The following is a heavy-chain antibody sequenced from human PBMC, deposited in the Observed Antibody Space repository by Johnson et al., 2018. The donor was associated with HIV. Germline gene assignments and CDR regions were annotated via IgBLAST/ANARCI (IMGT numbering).Heavy chain of an antibody. CDR3: AKDPGYCSGGSCYTLIGWGV. CDR2: IYGSNST. Sequence: QVQLVESGGGVVQPGRSLRLSCAASGFTFSSYAMHWVRQAPGKGLEWVAVIYGSNSTYYADSVKGRFTISRDNSKNTLYLQMNSLRVEDTAVYYCAKDPGYCSGGSCYTLIGWGVWGQGTMVTVSS. CDR1: GFTFSSYA. D-gene: IGHD2-15*01. J-gene: IGHJ3*01. V-gene: IGHV3-30*04.